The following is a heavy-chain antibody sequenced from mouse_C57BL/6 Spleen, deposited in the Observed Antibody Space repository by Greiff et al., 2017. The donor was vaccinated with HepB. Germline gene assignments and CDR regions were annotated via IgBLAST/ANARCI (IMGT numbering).Heavy chain of an antibody. Sequence: EVQLQQSGPELVKPGASVKISCKASGYTFTDYYMNWVKQSHGKSLEWIGDINPNNGGTSYNQKFKGKATLTVDKSSSTAYMELRSLTSEDSAVYYCAYSTTVVPYAMDYWGQGTSVTVSS. J-gene: IGHJ4*01. CDR1: GYTFTDYY. V-gene: IGHV1-26*01. CDR3: AYSTTVVPYAMDY. CDR2: INPNNGGT. D-gene: IGHD1-1*01.